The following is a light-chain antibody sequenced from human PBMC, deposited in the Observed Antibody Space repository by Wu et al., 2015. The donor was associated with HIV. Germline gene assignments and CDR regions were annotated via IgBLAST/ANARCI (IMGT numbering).Light chain of an antibody. CDR1: QSVSSY. J-gene: IGKJ4*01. V-gene: IGKV3-11*01. CDR2: DAS. Sequence: EIVLTQSPATLSLSPGERATLSCRASQSVSSYLAWYQQKPGQAPRLLIYDASTRATGIPARFSGSGSGTDFTLTISSLEPEDSAVYYCQQRGNWPITFGGGTKVDIK. CDR3: QQRGNWPIT.